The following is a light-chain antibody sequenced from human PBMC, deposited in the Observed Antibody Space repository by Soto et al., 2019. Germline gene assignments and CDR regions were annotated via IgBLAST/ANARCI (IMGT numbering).Light chain of an antibody. J-gene: IGKJ5*01. CDR2: GAS. V-gene: IGKV3-20*01. CDR3: QQFGSSPPRIT. CDR1: QSVSSSY. Sequence: EIVLTQSPATLSLSPGESATLSCRSSQSVSSSYLAWYQQKPGQAPRLLIYGASSRATGIPDRFSGSGSGTDFTLTISRLEPEDFAVYYCQQFGSSPPRITFGQGTRLEIK.